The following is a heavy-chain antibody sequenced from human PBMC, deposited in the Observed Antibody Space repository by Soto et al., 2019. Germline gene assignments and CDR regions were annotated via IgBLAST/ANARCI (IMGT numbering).Heavy chain of an antibody. CDR2: INPSGGST. V-gene: IGHV1-46*01. Sequence: GASVKVSCKASGYTFTIYYMHWVRQAPGQGLEWMGIINPSGGSTSYAQKFQGRVTMTRDTSTSTVYMELSSLRSEDTAVYYCAREGCSGGSCYRFYGMDVWGQGTTVTVS. J-gene: IGHJ6*02. D-gene: IGHD2-15*01. CDR1: GYTFTIYY. CDR3: AREGCSGGSCYRFYGMDV.